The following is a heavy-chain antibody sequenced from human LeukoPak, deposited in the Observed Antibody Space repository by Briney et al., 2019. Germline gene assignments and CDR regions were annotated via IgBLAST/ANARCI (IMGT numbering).Heavy chain of an antibody. V-gene: IGHV3-23*01. Sequence: GGSLRLSCAASGFTFSSYAMSWVRQAPGKGLEWVSAISGSGGSTYYADSVKGRFTISRDNAKNSLYLQMNSLRAEDTAVYYCASTPDWNYLPGYWGQGTLVTVSS. CDR1: GFTFSSYA. CDR3: ASTPDWNYLPGY. D-gene: IGHD1-7*01. J-gene: IGHJ4*02. CDR2: ISGSGGST.